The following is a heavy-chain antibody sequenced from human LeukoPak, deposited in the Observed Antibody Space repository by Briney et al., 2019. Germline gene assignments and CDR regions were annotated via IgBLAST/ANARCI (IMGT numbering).Heavy chain of an antibody. J-gene: IGHJ5*02. CDR2: IIPIFGTA. CDR3: ARDLDCSSTSCFSEP. Sequence: ASVKVSCKASRGTFSSYAISWVRHPPGQGLEWVGGIIPIFGTANYAEKLQGRVKITADESTSTAYMELSSLRSEDTAVYYCARDLDCSSTSCFSEPWGQGTLVTVSS. D-gene: IGHD2-2*01. CDR1: RGTFSSYA. V-gene: IGHV1-69*13.